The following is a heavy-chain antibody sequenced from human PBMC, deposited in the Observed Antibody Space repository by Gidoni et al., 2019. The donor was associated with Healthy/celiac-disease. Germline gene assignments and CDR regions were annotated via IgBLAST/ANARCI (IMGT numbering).Heavy chain of an antibody. CDR3: ARAPLAVAGFDY. Sequence: QVQLVQSGAEVKKPGASVKVSCQASGYTFTSYYMHWVRQAPGQGLEWMGIINPSGGSTSYAQKFQGRVTMTRDTSTSTVYMELSSLRSEDTAVYYCARAPLAVAGFDYWGQGTLVTVSS. CDR1: GYTFTSYY. J-gene: IGHJ4*02. CDR2: INPSGGST. D-gene: IGHD6-19*01. V-gene: IGHV1-46*01.